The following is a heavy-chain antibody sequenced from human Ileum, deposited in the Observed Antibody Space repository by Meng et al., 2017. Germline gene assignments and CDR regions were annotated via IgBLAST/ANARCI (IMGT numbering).Heavy chain of an antibody. J-gene: IGHJ4*02. CDR1: GAYISSGHW. CDR2: ISHSGST. CDR3: ARHGGYYQGF. D-gene: IGHD4-23*01. Sequence: QVQLPGSGPGLVQPSETLSLPCAVSGAYISSGHWWSWVRQPPGKGLEWIGQISHSGSTFYNPSLKSRVTMLVDKSKSQFSLMLTSVTAADTAVYYCARHGGYYQGFWGQGTLVTASS. V-gene: IGHV4-4*02.